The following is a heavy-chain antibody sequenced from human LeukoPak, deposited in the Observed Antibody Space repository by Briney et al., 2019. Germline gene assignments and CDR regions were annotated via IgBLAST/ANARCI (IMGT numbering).Heavy chain of an antibody. CDR1: GYTFTSYD. D-gene: IGHD3-22*01. CDR3: ARGYPTYYYDSSGYSDY. J-gene: IGHJ4*02. CDR2: MNPNSGNT. Sequence: SVKVSCKASGYTFTSYDINWVRQATGQGLEWKGWMNPNSGNTGYAQKFQGRVTMTRNTSISTAYMELSSLRSEDTAVYYCARGYPTYYYDSSGYSDYWGQGTLVTVSS. V-gene: IGHV1-8*01.